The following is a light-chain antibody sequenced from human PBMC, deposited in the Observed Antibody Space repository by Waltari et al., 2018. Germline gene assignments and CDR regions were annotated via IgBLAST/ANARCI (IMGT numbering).Light chain of an antibody. CDR1: SSSIGSNT. J-gene: IGLJ2*01. CDR3: AAWDDSLNGRKV. Sequence: QSVLTPPPSVSGTPGKRVTLPCSCSSSSIGSNTVTWYQQLPGTAPKLLIYSDDLRPSGVPDRFSGSRSGTSASLAISGLQSEDEADYYCAAWDDSLNGRKVFGGGTKLTVL. CDR2: SDD. V-gene: IGLV1-44*01.